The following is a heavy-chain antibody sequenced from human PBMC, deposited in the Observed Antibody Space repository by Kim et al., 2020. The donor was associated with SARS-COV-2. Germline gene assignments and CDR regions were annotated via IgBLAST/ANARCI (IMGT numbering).Heavy chain of an antibody. CDR2: INPSNAYT. CDR1: GYTFTSYW. Sequence: ASVKVACKASGYTFTSYWIHWVRQAPGQGLEWMGMINPSNAYTRYAQSFQGRVTTTSNTSTSTASMELSSLTSEDTAVYYCARAWDQNFDFWGQGTLVTVSS. J-gene: IGHJ4*02. V-gene: IGHV1-46*01. D-gene: IGHD1-26*01. CDR3: ARAWDQNFDF.